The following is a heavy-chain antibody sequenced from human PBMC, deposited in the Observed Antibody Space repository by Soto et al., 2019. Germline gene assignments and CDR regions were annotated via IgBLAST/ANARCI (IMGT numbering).Heavy chain of an antibody. V-gene: IGHV3-30*04. Sequence: QVQLVESGGGVVQPGRSLRLSCAGSGFIFKNYALNWVRQAPGKGLEWVASITRDGYNKYYADSVKGRFTISRDNSRDTLSLKMTALRTEDSSIYYCTKSSGGSSSVGMDYWGQGTRVTVSS. CDR1: GFIFKNYA. CDR3: TKSSGGSSSVGMDY. D-gene: IGHD6-6*01. CDR2: ITRDGYNK. J-gene: IGHJ4*02.